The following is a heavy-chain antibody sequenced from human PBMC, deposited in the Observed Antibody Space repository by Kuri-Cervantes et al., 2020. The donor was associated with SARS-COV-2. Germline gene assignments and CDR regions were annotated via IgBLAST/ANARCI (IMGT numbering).Heavy chain of an antibody. V-gene: IGHV3-53*01. J-gene: IGHJ4*02. Sequence: GESLKISCAASGFTVSSNYMSWVRQAPGKGLEWVSVIYSGGSTYYADSVKGRFTISRDNSKNTLYLQMNSLRAEDTAVYYCARDYDILTGYRVDYWGQGTLVTVSS. D-gene: IGHD3-9*01. CDR2: IYSGGST. CDR1: GFTVSSNY. CDR3: ARDYDILTGYRVDY.